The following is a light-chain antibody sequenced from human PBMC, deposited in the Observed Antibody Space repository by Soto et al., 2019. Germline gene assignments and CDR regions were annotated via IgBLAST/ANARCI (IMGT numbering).Light chain of an antibody. Sequence: EIVMTQSPATLSVSPGERATLSCRASQSVSSNLAWHQQKPVQDPRLLIHGASTKATGIPARFSGSGSGSEFTVTSGSLLSGVLAVYYGQQYNNWWTFGQGNKVEI. CDR1: QSVSSN. CDR2: GAS. CDR3: QQYNNWWT. J-gene: IGKJ1*01. V-gene: IGKV3-15*01.